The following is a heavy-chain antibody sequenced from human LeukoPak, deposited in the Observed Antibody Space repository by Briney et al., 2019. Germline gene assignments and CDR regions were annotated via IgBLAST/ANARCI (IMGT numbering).Heavy chain of an antibody. D-gene: IGHD1-26*01. CDR1: GYTFTNYY. V-gene: IGHV1-2*06. Sequence: ASVKVSCKTSGYTFTNYYIHWVRQAPGQGLEWMGRIDPNTGGTKSAKNFQGRVTMTRDTSISTAYMALSGLRSDDTAVYYCASLYDIVGTTVDYWGQGTLDTVSS. CDR3: ASLYDIVGTTVDY. J-gene: IGHJ4*02. CDR2: IDPNTGGT.